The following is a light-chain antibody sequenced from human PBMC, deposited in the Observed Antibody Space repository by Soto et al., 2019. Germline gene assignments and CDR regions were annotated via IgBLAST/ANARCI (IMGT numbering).Light chain of an antibody. CDR3: QQRSNWPLALT. Sequence: EIVMTPSPATLSVSPATVAALSGRAVQISSSNLAWYQQKPGQAPRRLLYGTSTRATGIPARFSGSGSGTDFTLTISSLEPEDVAVYYCQQRSNWPLALTFGGGTKVDIK. CDR1: QISSSN. CDR2: GTS. V-gene: IGKV3-15*01. J-gene: IGKJ4*01.